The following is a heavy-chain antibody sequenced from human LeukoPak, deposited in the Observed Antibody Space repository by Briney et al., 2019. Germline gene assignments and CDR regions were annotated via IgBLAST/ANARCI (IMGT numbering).Heavy chain of an antibody. Sequence: GGSLRLSCAASGFTFSSYSMNWVRQAPGKGLEWVSYISSSSSTIYYADSVKGRFTISRYNAKNSLYLQMNSLRVEDTAVYYCARDGGEYCSGGSCTAFDIWGQGTMVTVSS. CDR1: GFTFSSYS. J-gene: IGHJ3*02. D-gene: IGHD2-15*01. CDR3: ARDGGEYCSGGSCTAFDI. CDR2: ISSSSSTI. V-gene: IGHV3-48*04.